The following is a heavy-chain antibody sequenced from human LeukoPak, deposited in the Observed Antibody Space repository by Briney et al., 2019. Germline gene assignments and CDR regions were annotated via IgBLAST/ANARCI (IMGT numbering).Heavy chain of an antibody. CDR2: ITPSGST. CDR3: ASSFYYDSRDY. D-gene: IGHD3-22*01. Sequence: TSETLSLTCTVSGDSISGFYWSWIRQPPGKGLEWIGEITPSGSTNYNPSLKSRVSISIDTSKKKLSLRLTSVTAADSAVYYCASSFYYDSRDYWGQGTLVTVSS. J-gene: IGHJ4*02. V-gene: IGHV4-34*01. CDR1: GDSISGFY.